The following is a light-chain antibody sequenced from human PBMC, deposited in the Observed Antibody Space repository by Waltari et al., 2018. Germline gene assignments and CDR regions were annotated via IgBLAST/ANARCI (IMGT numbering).Light chain of an antibody. CDR3: QKYNSAPWT. CDR2: AIS. J-gene: IGKJ1*01. CDR1: QDISTS. Sequence: DIQMTQSPSSLSASVGDRVTITCRASQDISTSLAWYQQKPGKVPKVLIFAISTLQSGVPSRFSGSGSVTDFTLTISSLQPEDVATYYCQKYNSAPWTFGQGTRVEIK. V-gene: IGKV1-27*01.